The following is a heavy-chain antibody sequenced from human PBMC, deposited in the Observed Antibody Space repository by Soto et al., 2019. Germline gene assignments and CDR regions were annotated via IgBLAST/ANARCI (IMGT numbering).Heavy chain of an antibody. CDR1: GLPFSSHA. CDR3: ANEIGPDDY. CDR2: ISISGGNT. V-gene: IGHV3-23*01. Sequence: EVQLLESGGGLVQPGGSLRLSCAASGLPFSSHAMSWVRQAPGKGLEWVSSISISGGNTYYADSVRGRFTISRDNPKSTLYLHMNRLTAEDAAIYDGANEIGPDDYWGQGTLVTVSS. J-gene: IGHJ4*02.